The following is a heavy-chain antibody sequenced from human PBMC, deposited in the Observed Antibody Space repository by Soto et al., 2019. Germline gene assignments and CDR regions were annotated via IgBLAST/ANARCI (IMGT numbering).Heavy chain of an antibody. CDR3: ARDLYDFWSGYKNDAFDI. CDR2: IIPIFGTA. D-gene: IGHD3-3*01. CDR1: GGTFSSYA. Sequence: SVKVSCKASGGTFSSYAISWVRQAPGQGLEWMGGIIPIFGTANYAQKFQGRVTITADESTSTAYMELSSLRSEDTALYYCARDLYDFWSGYKNDAFDIWGQGTMVTVSS. J-gene: IGHJ3*02. V-gene: IGHV1-69*13.